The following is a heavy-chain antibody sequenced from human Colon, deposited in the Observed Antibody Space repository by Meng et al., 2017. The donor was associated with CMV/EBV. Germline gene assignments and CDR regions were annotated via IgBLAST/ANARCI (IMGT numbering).Heavy chain of an antibody. J-gene: IGHJ6*02. CDR1: GYTFISYG. CDR3: ARDSTQWLRVAHAAFDV. Sequence: ASVQVSCKASGYTFISYGISWVRQAPGQGLEWMGWISAHNGNTNYAQKFQDRVSLTTDTSTNTVYMELRSLRSADTAVYYCARDSTQWLRVAHAAFDVWGQGATVTVSS. V-gene: IGHV1-18*01. D-gene: IGHD5-12*01. CDR2: ISAHNGNT.